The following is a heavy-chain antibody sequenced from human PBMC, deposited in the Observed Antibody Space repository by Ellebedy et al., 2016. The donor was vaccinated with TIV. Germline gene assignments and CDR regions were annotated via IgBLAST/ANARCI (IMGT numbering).Heavy chain of an antibody. V-gene: IGHV3-23*01. J-gene: IGHJ4*02. CDR2: ISGSGGSA. D-gene: IGHD6-19*01. Sequence: GESLKISXAASGFAFSTCAMSWVRQAPGMGLEWVSAISGSGGSAHYADSVRGRFTISRDNSKSTLYLQMNSLRAEDTALYYCARAPPGSGPDYWGQGTLVIVSS. CDR3: ARAPPGSGPDY. CDR1: GFAFSTCA.